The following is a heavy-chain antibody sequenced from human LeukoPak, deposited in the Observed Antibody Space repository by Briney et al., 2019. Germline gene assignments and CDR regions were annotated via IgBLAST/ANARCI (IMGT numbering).Heavy chain of an antibody. CDR3: ARAPMIVVVITNPLDY. CDR1: GFTFSSSA. Sequence: GGSLRLSCAASGFTFSSSAMSWVRQAPGKGLEWVSSISSSSCYIYYADSVKGRFTISRDNAKNSLYLQMNSLRAEDTAVYYCARAPMIVVVITNPLDYWGQGTLVTVSS. J-gene: IGHJ4*02. D-gene: IGHD3-22*01. V-gene: IGHV3-21*01. CDR2: ISSSSCYI.